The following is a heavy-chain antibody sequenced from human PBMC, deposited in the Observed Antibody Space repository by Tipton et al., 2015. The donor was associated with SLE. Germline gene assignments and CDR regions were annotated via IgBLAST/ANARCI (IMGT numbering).Heavy chain of an antibody. Sequence: TLSLTCTVSGGSISSGNYYWSWIRQPAGKGLEWVGRIYASGSTNYNPSLKSRVTISVDMSEDQFSLKLTSVTAADTAVYYCARAGQLWPGVDFDYWGQGILVTVSS. CDR2: IYASGST. CDR1: GGSISSGNYY. V-gene: IGHV4-61*02. J-gene: IGHJ4*02. CDR3: ARAGQLWPGVDFDY. D-gene: IGHD5-18*01.